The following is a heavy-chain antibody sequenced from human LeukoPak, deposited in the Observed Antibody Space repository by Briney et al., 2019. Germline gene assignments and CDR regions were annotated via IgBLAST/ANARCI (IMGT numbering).Heavy chain of an antibody. CDR1: GFTFSSYA. CDR3: ARGNDGDY. V-gene: IGHV3-21*01. J-gene: IGHJ4*02. Sequence: NPGGSLRLSCAASGFTFSSYAMHWVRQAPGKGLEWVSSISSSSSYIYYADSVKGRFTISRDNAKYSLYLQMNSLRAEDTAVYYCARGNDGDYWGQGTLVTVSS. CDR2: ISSSSSYI.